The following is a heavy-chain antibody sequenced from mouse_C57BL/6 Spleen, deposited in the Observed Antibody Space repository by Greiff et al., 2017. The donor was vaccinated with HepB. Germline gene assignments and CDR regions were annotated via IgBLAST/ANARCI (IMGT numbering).Heavy chain of an antibody. J-gene: IGHJ2*01. CDR2: INPNNGGT. V-gene: IGHV1-22*01. CDR1: GYTFTDYN. D-gene: IGHD2-4*01. Sequence: VQLQQSGPELVKPGASVKMSCKASGYTFTDYNMHWVKQSHGKSLEWIGYINPNNGGTSYNQKFKGKATLTVNKSSSTAYMELRSLTSEDSAVYYCARDDYDEYYFDYGGQGTTLTVSS. CDR3: ARDDYDEYYFDY.